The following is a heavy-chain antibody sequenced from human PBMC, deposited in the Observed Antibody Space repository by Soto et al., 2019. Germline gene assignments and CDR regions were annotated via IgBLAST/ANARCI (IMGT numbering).Heavy chain of an antibody. V-gene: IGHV3-23*01. Sequence: GGSLRLPCAASGFTFSSYAMSWVRQAPGKGLEWVSAISGSGGSTYYADSVKGRFTISRDNSKNTLYLQMNSLRAEDTAVYYCAKLGPFNIVVVVAATDQDYWGQGTLVTVSS. CDR1: GFTFSSYA. D-gene: IGHD2-15*01. CDR2: ISGSGGST. CDR3: AKLGPFNIVVVVAATDQDY. J-gene: IGHJ4*02.